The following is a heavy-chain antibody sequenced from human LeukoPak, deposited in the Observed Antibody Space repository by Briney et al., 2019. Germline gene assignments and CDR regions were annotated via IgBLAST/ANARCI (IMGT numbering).Heavy chain of an antibody. CDR1: RFTFRSYI. V-gene: IGHV3-48*02. Sequence: GGALRLSSAPSRFTFRSYIMNWVCQAPGKGLEWVSYISSRSGTIYYADSVKGRFTISRDNAKNSLYLQMNSLRDEDTAVDHCSRGPTGRWAFDIWGQGTMVTVSS. CDR2: ISSRSGTI. CDR3: SRGPTGRWAFDI. J-gene: IGHJ3*02. D-gene: IGHD3-10*01.